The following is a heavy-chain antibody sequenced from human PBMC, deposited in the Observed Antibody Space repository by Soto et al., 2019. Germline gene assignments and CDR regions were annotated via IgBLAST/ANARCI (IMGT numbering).Heavy chain of an antibody. CDR1: GFTFNTYW. CDR2: INIAGNGT. J-gene: IGHJ4*02. CDR3: TSSCGYNFNX. Sequence: GSLRLSCAASGFTFNTYWMHWVRQVPGKGPMWVARINIAGNGTLYSVSVRGRFTISRDNSRDTLYLHMSRLRADDTAVYYCTSSCGYNFNXWGQGTLVTVSX. V-gene: IGHV3-74*01. D-gene: IGHD5-12*01.